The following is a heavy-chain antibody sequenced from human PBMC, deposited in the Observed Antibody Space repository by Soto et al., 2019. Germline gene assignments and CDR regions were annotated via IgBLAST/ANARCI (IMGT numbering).Heavy chain of an antibody. J-gene: IGHJ6*02. CDR3: ARDREYYYDSSGNYYYHYGMDV. CDR1: GYTFTNYG. D-gene: IGHD3-22*01. CDR2: ISGYNGNT. V-gene: IGHV1-18*04. Sequence: QVQLVESGAEVKKPGASVKVSCKASGYTFTNYGISWVRQAPGQGLEWMGWISGYNGNTKYAQKFQGRVTMTTDTPTNTAYMEVRSLRSDDTAVYYCARDREYYYDSSGNYYYHYGMDVWGQGTTVTVS.